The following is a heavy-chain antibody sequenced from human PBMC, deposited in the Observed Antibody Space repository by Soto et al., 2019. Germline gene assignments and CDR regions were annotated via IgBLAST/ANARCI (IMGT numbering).Heavy chain of an antibody. CDR3: AKDPITPYSGSYSSLDY. CDR2: ISYDGSNK. J-gene: IGHJ4*02. V-gene: IGHV3-30*18. CDR1: GFTFSSYG. D-gene: IGHD1-26*01. Sequence: QVQLVESGGGVVQPGRSLRLSCAASGFTFSSYGMHWVRQAPGKGLEWVAVISYDGSNKYYADSVKGRFTISRDNSKNTLYLQMNSLRAEDTAVYYCAKDPITPYSGSYSSLDYWGQGTLVTVSS.